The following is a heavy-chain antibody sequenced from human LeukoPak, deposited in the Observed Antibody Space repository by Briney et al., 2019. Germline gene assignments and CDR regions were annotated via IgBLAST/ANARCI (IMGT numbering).Heavy chain of an antibody. J-gene: IGHJ4*02. CDR3: AKGHGSTWYDGLYYFDY. CDR2: ILYDGSNK. CDR1: AFTFSSYG. V-gene: IGHV3-30*02. D-gene: IGHD6-13*01. Sequence: GGSLRLSCAASAFTFSSYGMHWVRQAPGKGLEWVAFILYDGSNKYYADSVKGRFTISRDNSQNTLYLQMSSLRVEDTAVYYCAKGHGSTWYDGLYYFDYWGQGTLVTVSS.